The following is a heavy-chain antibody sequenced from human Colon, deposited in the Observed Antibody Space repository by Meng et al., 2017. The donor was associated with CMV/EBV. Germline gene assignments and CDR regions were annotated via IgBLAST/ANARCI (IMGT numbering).Heavy chain of an antibody. D-gene: IGHD1-26*01. CDR3: AKDQPASGNYPSYFDY. V-gene: IGHV3-30*02. Sequence: GGSLRLSCAASGFSFSSYGMHRIRQAPGKGLEWVTFIRYDGSNKYYGDSVKGRFTISRDNSKNTMYLQMNSLRAEDTAVYYCAKDQPASGNYPSYFDYWGQGTLVTVSS. J-gene: IGHJ4*02. CDR2: IRYDGSNK. CDR1: GFSFSSYG.